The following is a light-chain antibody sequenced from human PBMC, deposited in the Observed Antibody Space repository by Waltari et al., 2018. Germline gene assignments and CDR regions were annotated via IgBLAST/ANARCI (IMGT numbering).Light chain of an antibody. Sequence: QSALTQPAPVSGSPGQSITISCIRSSNDVGSFNIVSWYQQHPGKVPKLMIYEVTKRPSGVSNRFSGSKSGNTASLTISGLQADDEGNYYCCSYAGSNTVMFGGGTKLTVL. CDR1: SNDVGSFNI. V-gene: IGLV2-23*02. J-gene: IGLJ3*02. CDR2: EVT. CDR3: CSYAGSNTVM.